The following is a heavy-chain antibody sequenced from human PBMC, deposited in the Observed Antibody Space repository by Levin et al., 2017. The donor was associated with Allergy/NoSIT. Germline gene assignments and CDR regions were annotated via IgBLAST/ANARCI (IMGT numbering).Heavy chain of an antibody. D-gene: IGHD6-19*01. CDR3: AKDMASSAWDAFDY. Sequence: GGSLRLSCVASGFTFDNHAMHWVRQPPGKGLEWVSGTSWNSDGIAYTDSVKGRFTISRDNAKNSLYLQMNSLRAEDTALYYCAKDMASSAWDAFDYWGQGTLVTVSS. V-gene: IGHV3-9*01. J-gene: IGHJ4*02. CDR1: GFTFDNHA. CDR2: TSWNSDGI.